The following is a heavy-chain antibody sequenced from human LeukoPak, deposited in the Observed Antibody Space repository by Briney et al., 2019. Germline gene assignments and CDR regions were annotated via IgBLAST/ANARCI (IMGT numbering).Heavy chain of an antibody. V-gene: IGHV3-23*01. D-gene: IGHD6-6*01. J-gene: IGHJ5*02. CDR2: ISGSGGST. CDR1: GFTFSSYA. Sequence: PGGSLRLSCAASGFTFSSYAMSWVRQAPGKGLEWVSAISGSGGSTYYADSVKGRFTISRDNSKNTLYLQMNSLRSDDTAVYYCARLTSIAARPSFDPWGQGTLVTVSS. CDR3: ARLTSIAARPSFDP.